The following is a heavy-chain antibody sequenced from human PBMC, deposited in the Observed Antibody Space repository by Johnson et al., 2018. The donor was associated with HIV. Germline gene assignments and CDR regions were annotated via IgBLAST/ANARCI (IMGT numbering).Heavy chain of an antibody. V-gene: IGHV3-20*04. CDR1: GFTFDDYG. Sequence: MQLVESGGGVVRPGGSLRLSCAASGFTFDDYGLSWVRQAPGKGLEWVSGINWNGGSTGYADSVKGRFTISRDNAKNSLYLQMNSLRGEDTAVYYCAKDQIPAAASRAFDIWGQGTMVTVSS. D-gene: IGHD6-13*01. J-gene: IGHJ3*02. CDR3: AKDQIPAAASRAFDI. CDR2: INWNGGST.